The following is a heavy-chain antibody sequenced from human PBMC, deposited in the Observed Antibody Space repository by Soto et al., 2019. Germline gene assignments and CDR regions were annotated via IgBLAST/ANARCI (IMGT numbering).Heavy chain of an antibody. Sequence: GGSLRRSCAASAFTCSSYAMNGVRQAPGKGLEWVSTITGSGETTYYGDSVKGRFTISRDNSKNTLYLQMDNLTADDTAIYYCAKSQIAAAHYGDSRAQGILVPVSS. CDR2: ITGSGETT. V-gene: IGHV3-23*01. CDR3: AKSQIAAAHYGDS. J-gene: IGHJ1*01. CDR1: AFTCSSYA. D-gene: IGHD6-25*01.